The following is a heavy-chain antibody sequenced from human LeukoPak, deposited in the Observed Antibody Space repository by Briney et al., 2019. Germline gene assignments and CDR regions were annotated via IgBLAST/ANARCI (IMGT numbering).Heavy chain of an antibody. CDR3: ARHEGSGSSHPFDP. V-gene: IGHV4-39*01. Sequence: SETLSLTCTVSGGSISSSSYYWGWIRQPPGKGLEWIVSIYYSGSTYYNPSLKSRVTISVDTSKNQFSLKLSSVTAADTAVYYCARHEGSGSSHPFDPWGQGTLVTVSS. CDR1: GGSISSSSYY. J-gene: IGHJ5*02. CDR2: IYYSGST. D-gene: IGHD3-10*01.